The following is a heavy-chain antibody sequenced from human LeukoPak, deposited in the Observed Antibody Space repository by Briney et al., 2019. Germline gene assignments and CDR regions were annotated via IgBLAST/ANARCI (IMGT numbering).Heavy chain of an antibody. V-gene: IGHV3-30*18. CDR3: AKALTSGWYLDAFNI. Sequence: GGSLRLSCAASGFTFSSCGMHWVRQAPGKGLEWVAAISYDGSNKYYADSVKGRFTISRDNSKNTLFLEMNSLRAEDTAVYYCAKALTSGWYLDAFNIWGQGTMVTVSS. D-gene: IGHD6-19*01. CDR2: ISYDGSNK. J-gene: IGHJ3*02. CDR1: GFTFSSCG.